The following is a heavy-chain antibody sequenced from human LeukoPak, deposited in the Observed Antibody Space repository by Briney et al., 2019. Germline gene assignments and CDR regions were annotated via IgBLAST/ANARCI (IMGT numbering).Heavy chain of an antibody. CDR2: ISYDGSNK. Sequence: GGSLRLSCAASGFTFSSYAMHWVRQAPGKGLEWVAVISYDGSNKYYADSVKGRFTISRDNSKNTLYLQMNSLRAEDTAVCYCARDRAVYYYGSGSYSALWGQGTLVTVSS. CDR1: GFTFSSYA. CDR3: ARDRAVYYYGSGSYSAL. J-gene: IGHJ1*01. D-gene: IGHD3-10*01. V-gene: IGHV3-30*04.